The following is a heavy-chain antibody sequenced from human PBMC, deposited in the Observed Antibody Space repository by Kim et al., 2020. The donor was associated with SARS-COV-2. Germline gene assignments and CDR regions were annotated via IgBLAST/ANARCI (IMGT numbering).Heavy chain of an antibody. J-gene: IGHJ6*02. CDR1: GFTFSSYG. Sequence: GGSLRLSCAASGFTFSSYGMHWVRQAPGKGLEWVAVISYDGSNKYYADSVKGRFTISRDNSKNTLYLQMNSLRAEDTAVYYCAKDRRSSYDYVWGSYRPYYYYYGMDVWGPGTTVTVSS. CDR2: ISYDGSNK. CDR3: AKDRRSSYDYVWGSYRPYYYYYGMDV. V-gene: IGHV3-30*18. D-gene: IGHD3-16*02.